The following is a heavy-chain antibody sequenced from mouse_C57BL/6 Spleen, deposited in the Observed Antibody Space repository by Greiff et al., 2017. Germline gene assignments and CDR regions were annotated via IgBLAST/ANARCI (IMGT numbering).Heavy chain of an antibody. CDR2: INYDGSST. CDR1: GFTFSDYY. CDR3: ARGGNYGFAY. J-gene: IGHJ3*01. Sequence: EVQRVESEGGLVQPGSSMKLSCTASGFTFSDYYMAWVRQVPEKGLEWVANINYDGSSTYYLDSLKSRFIISRDNAKNILYLQMSSLKSEDTATYYCARGGNYGFAYWGQGTLVTVSA. V-gene: IGHV5-16*01. D-gene: IGHD2-1*01.